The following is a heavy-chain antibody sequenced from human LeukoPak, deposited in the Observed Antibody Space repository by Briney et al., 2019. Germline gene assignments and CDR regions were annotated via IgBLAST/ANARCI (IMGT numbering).Heavy chain of an antibody. D-gene: IGHD3-10*01. Sequence: GGSLRLSCAASGFTFSSYWVHWVRQVPGKGLGWVSRINSDGSSTSYADSVKGRFTISRDNAKNTLYVQMNSLRAEDTAVYYCSTGSGHAFDIWGRGKMVTVSS. J-gene: IGHJ3*02. CDR3: STGSGHAFDI. V-gene: IGHV3-74*01. CDR1: GFTFSSYW. CDR2: INSDGSST.